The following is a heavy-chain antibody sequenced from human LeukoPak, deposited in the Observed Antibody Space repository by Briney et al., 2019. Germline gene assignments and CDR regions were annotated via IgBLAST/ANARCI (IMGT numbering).Heavy chain of an antibody. J-gene: IGHJ4*02. CDR1: GFTFSSYA. Sequence: GGSLRLSCAASGFTFSSYAMSWVRQAPGKGLEWVSAISGSGGSTYYADSVKGRFTISRDNAKKSVYLQMSRLRIGDTALYYCVTGGVADGNYFENWGQGSLVTVAS. D-gene: IGHD3-10*01. CDR3: VTGGVADGNYFEN. CDR2: ISGSGGST. V-gene: IGHV3-23*01.